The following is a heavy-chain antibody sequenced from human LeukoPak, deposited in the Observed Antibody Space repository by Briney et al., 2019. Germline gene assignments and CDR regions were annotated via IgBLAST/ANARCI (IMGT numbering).Heavy chain of an antibody. D-gene: IGHD3-22*01. CDR1: GLTLRCYS. CDR3: ARGRYYDSSGSYYFDY. Sequence: GGSLTLFCAASGLTLRCYSMHWLRQAPGKGVAGVSYISSSSSTIYYADSMKGRFTISRDNAKNSLYLKMNSPRAEDTAVYYCARGRYYDSSGSYYFDYWGQGTLVTVSS. J-gene: IGHJ4*02. CDR2: ISSSSSTI. V-gene: IGHV3-48*01.